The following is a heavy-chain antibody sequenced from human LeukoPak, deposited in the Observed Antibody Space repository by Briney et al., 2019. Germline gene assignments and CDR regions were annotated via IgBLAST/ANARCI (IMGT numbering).Heavy chain of an antibody. J-gene: IGHJ4*02. CDR3: ARQSYYYDSSGCDY. V-gene: IGHV1-2*02. CDR2: INPNSGGT. D-gene: IGHD3-22*01. Sequence: ASVKVSCKASGYTFTGYYMHWVRQAPGQGLEWMGWINPNSGGTNYAQKFQGRVTMTRDTSISTAYMELSRLRSDDTAVYYCARQSYYYDSSGCDYWGQGTLVTVSS. CDR1: GYTFTGYY.